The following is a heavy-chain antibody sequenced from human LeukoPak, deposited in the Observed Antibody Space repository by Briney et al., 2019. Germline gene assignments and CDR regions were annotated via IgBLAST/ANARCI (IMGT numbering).Heavy chain of an antibody. CDR1: GYTFASYG. CDR2: ISGYNGNT. D-gene: IGHD3-9*01. J-gene: IGHJ4*02. CDR3: ARTPYYDILTTYYN. V-gene: IGHV1-18*01. Sequence: ASVKVSCKTFGYTFASYGISWVRQAPGQGLEWMGWISGYNGNTNYAQKLQGRVTMTTDTSTSTAYMELRSLRFDDTAVYYCARTPYYDILTTYYNWGQGTLVTVSS.